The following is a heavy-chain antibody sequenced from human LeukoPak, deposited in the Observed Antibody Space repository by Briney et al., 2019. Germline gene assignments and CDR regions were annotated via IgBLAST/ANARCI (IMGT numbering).Heavy chain of an antibody. CDR2: IYHSGST. J-gene: IGHJ1*01. D-gene: IGHD6-19*01. V-gene: IGHV4-4*02. CDR3: ARGSGWYPH. CDR1: GGSISSSNW. Sequence: SETLSLTCAVSGGSISSSNWWSWVRQPPGKGLEWIGEIYHSGSTNYNPSLKSRLSMSVDTSKNQCSLMLTSVTAADTAVYYCARGSGWYPHWGQGTLVTVSS.